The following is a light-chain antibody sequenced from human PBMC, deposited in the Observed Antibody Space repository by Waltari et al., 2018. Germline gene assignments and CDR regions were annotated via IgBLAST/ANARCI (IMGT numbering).Light chain of an antibody. Sequence: QSALTQPASVSGSPGQSITISCTGTTSDVGSYTLFSWYQPHPGKAPKLISFEVGERPSGVFNRFSGSKSGNTASLTISGLQAEDEADYHCCSYAGNSIYVFGTGTRVTVL. CDR2: EVG. CDR1: TSDVGSYTL. J-gene: IGLJ1*01. V-gene: IGLV2-23*02. CDR3: CSYAGNSIYV.